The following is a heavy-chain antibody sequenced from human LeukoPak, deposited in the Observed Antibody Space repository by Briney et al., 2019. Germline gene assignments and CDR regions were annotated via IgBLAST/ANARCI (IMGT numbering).Heavy chain of an antibody. J-gene: IGHJ3*02. Sequence: ASVKVSCKASGYTFTSYDINWVRQATGQGLEWMGIINPSGGSTSYAQKFQGRVTMTRDTSTSTVYMELSSLRSEDTAVYYCARPILAYYDILTGYSDAFDIWGQGTMVTVSS. CDR1: GYTFTSYD. CDR3: ARPILAYYDILTGYSDAFDI. D-gene: IGHD3-9*01. CDR2: INPSGGST. V-gene: IGHV1-46*01.